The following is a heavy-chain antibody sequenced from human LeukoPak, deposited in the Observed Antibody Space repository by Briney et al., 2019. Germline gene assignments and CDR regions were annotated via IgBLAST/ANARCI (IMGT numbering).Heavy chain of an antibody. Sequence: GGSLRLSCAASGFTSSSYWMHWVRQVPGKGLVWVSRISGDGTARNYADSVKGRFTISRDDAKNTVDLQMNSLRGEDTAVYYCVRGRGSYGWFDPWGLGTLVTVSS. CDR3: VRGRGSYGWFDP. CDR1: GFTSSSYW. J-gene: IGHJ5*02. CDR2: ISGDGTAR. V-gene: IGHV3-74*01. D-gene: IGHD3-10*01.